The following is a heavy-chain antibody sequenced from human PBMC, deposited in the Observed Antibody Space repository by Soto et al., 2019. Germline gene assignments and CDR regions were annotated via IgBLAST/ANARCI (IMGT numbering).Heavy chain of an antibody. CDR1: GITFSNNW. Sequence: PGGSLRLSCAASGITFSNNWMHWVRQAPGKGLVWVSRINADGSRTAYADSVKGRFTISRDNAKNTLFLQMNSLRAEDTAVYYCETNVAGTSPEKYWGQGTLVTVS. CDR3: ETNVAGTSPEKY. CDR2: INADGSRT. V-gene: IGHV3-74*03. J-gene: IGHJ4*02. D-gene: IGHD6-19*01.